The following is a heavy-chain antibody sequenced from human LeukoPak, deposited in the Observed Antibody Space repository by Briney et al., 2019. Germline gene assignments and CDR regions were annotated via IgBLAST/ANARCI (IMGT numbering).Heavy chain of an antibody. V-gene: IGHV3-11*03. D-gene: IGHD6-13*01. CDR2: ISGTSTYT. Sequence: PGGSLRLSCTASGFTFSDYYMSWIRQATGKGLEWVSYISGTSTYTAYTDSVKGRFTISRDNAKNSLYLQMNSLRAEDTAVYYCASHSSSWYGFDYWGQGTLVTVSS. CDR3: ASHSSSWYGFDY. J-gene: IGHJ4*02. CDR1: GFTFSDYY.